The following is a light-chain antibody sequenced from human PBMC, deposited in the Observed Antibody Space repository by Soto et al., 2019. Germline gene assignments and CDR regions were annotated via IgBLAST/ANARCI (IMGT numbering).Light chain of an antibody. V-gene: IGKV4-1*01. Sequence: DIVLTQSPDSLSVSLGESATISCKSSQSLLFSVNKKDYIGWYQQIPGQPPKLLIYWASSRQSGVPDRFSGSGSETDFTLSISSVQAEDVAVYYCHQYSETPLSFGRGTKIEIK. CDR1: QSLLFSVNKKDY. CDR3: HQYSETPLS. J-gene: IGKJ4*01. CDR2: WAS.